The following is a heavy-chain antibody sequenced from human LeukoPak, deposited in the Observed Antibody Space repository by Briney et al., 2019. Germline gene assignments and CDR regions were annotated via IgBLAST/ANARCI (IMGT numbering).Heavy chain of an antibody. J-gene: IGHJ3*02. CDR1: GFTFGSYG. V-gene: IGHV3-33*01. D-gene: IGHD3-10*01. Sequence: GGSLRLSCAASGFTFGSYGMHWVRQAPGKGLEWVAVIWYDGSNKYYADSVKGRFTISRDNSKNTLYLQMNSLRAEDTAVYYCARAAMVRGADAFDIWGQGTMVTVSS. CDR3: ARAAMVRGADAFDI. CDR2: IWYDGSNK.